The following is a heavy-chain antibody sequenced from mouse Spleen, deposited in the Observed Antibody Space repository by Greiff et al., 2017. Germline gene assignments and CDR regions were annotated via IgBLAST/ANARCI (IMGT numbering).Heavy chain of an antibody. V-gene: IGHV1-81*01. Sequence: QVQLQQSGAELARPGASVKLSCKASGYTFTSYGISWVKQRTGQGLEWIGEIYPRSGNTYYNEKFKGKATRTADKSSSTAYMELRSLTSEDSAVYFCARGRYSNYEEGAMDYWGQGTSVTVSS. CDR2: IYPRSGNT. CDR3: ARGRYSNYEEGAMDY. CDR1: GYTFTSYG. D-gene: IGHD2-5*01. J-gene: IGHJ4*01.